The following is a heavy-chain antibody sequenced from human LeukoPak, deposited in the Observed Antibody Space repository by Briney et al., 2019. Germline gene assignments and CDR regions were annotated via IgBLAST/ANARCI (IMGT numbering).Heavy chain of an antibody. CDR1: GFTFADYG. Sequence: PGGSLRLSCVASGFTFADYGLSWVRQAPGKGLEWVAGIYWLGTTYADSVKGRFTISRDDAKNSLYLQMHSLRAEDTALYYCARGYWRLDPWGPGTLVTVSS. D-gene: IGHD2-15*01. V-gene: IGHV3-20*04. CDR3: ARGYWRLDP. J-gene: IGHJ5*02. CDR2: IYWLGTT.